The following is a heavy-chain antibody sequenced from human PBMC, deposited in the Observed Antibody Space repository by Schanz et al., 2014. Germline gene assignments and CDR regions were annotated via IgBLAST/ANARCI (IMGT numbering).Heavy chain of an antibody. CDR2: VSRSTPDI. CDR3: ARAGYDADNWFDP. CDR1: GFSFDIFA. J-gene: IGHJ5*02. Sequence: EVQLLESGGGLVEPGGSLRLSCATSGFSFDIFAVSWVRQAPGKGLEWVSYVSRSTPDIYYADSVKGRFTMSRDNAKTSVFLQMNSLRADDTAVYYCARAGYDADNWFDPWGQGTLVTVAS. D-gene: IGHD2-2*01. V-gene: IGHV3-48*01.